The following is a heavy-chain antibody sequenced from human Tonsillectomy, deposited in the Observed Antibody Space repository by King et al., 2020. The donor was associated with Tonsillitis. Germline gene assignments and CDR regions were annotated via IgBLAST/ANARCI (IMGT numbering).Heavy chain of an antibody. D-gene: IGHD5-12*01. CDR1: GYSISSGYY. Sequence: VQLQESGPGLVKPSETLSLTCAVSGYSISSGYYWGWIRQPPGKGLEWIGSIYHSGSTYYNPSLKSRVTISVDTSKNQFSLKLSSVTAADMAVYYCARVCSGYGGSWGQGTLVPVSS. CDR2: IYHSGST. V-gene: IGHV4-38-2*01. CDR3: ARVCSGYGGS. J-gene: IGHJ4*02.